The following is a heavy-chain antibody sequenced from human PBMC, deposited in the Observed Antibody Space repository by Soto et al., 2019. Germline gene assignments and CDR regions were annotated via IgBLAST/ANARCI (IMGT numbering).Heavy chain of an antibody. CDR1: GGSVTSGGHS. CDR2: IYQIEYA. J-gene: IGHJ4*02. Sequence: KLSETLSLTCVVSGGSVTSGGHSWSWIRQPPGKGLEWVGSIYQIEYAYYNPSLRSRVAISVDRSNNQVSLKVTSVTAADTAVYYCARGDTRLGELSHDYWGQGTLVTVSS. V-gene: IGHV4-30-2*01. CDR3: ARGDTRLGELSHDY. D-gene: IGHD3-16*02.